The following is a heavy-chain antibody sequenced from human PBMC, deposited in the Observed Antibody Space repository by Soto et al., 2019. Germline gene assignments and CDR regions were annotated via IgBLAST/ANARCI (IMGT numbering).Heavy chain of an antibody. Sequence: EVQLVESGGGLVQPGGSLRLSCVASGFTFSSYWMHWVRQAPGKGLVWVSRINSDGSSTSYADSVKGRFTISRDNAKNTLYLQMNSLRAEDTAVYYCARAIAAAGTSWFDPWGQGTLVTVSS. CDR1: GFTFSSYW. CDR2: INSDGSST. J-gene: IGHJ5*02. D-gene: IGHD6-13*01. V-gene: IGHV3-74*01. CDR3: ARAIAAAGTSWFDP.